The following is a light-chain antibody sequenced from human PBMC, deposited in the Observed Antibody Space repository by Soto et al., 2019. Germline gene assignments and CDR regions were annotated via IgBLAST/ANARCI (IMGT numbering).Light chain of an antibody. J-gene: IGKJ5*01. Sequence: EIVLTQSPGTLSLSPWERATLSCRASQSVSNNYLAWYQQKPGQAPRLLIYGASNRATGIPDRFSGSGSGTDFTLTISRLEPEDFAVYYCQQYGSSPGVTFGQGTRLEIK. CDR3: QQYGSSPGVT. CDR1: QSVSNNY. V-gene: IGKV3-20*01. CDR2: GAS.